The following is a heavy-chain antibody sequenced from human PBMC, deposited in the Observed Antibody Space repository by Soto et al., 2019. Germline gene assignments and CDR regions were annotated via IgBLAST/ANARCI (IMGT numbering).Heavy chain of an antibody. CDR2: IYYSGST. D-gene: IGHD6-19*01. Sequence: QVRLRESGPGLVKPSQTLSLTCTVSGASITSGGFYWSWIRQHPGKGLEWIGYIYYSGSTYYNPSLTSRVNLSLDTSKNQFSLTLSSVTASDTAVYYCALGLAVAFLVFDSFDIWVLGTMVTFS. CDR3: ALGLAVAFLVFDSFDI. V-gene: IGHV4-31*04. CDR1: GASITSGGFY. J-gene: IGHJ3*02.